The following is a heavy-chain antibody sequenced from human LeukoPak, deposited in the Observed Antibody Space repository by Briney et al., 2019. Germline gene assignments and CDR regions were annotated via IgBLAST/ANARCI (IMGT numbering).Heavy chain of an antibody. CDR2: INWNGGST. CDR3: VLTSGSGSYRGYLNY. V-gene: IGHV3-20*01. Sequence: GGSLRLSCVASGFTFHDYGIGWVRQAPGKGLEWVSGINWNGGSTDYADSVKGRFTISRDNAKNSVYLQMSSLRVEDTALYHCVLTSGSGSYRGYLNYWGQGALVTVSS. CDR1: GFTFHDYG. J-gene: IGHJ4*02. D-gene: IGHD3-10*01.